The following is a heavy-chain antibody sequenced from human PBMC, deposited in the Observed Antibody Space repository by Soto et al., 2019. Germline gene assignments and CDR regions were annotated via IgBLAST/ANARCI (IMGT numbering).Heavy chain of an antibody. CDR2: IFYTGNT. J-gene: IGHJ5*02. Sequence: QLLLLESGPGLLRPSETLSLTCSVSGGSISSSSYYWDWIRQPPGKGLEWIGSIFYTGNTYYKPSLKSRVSMSVDTSKNQFSLRLTSVTAADTAVYYCARIPMIRGVLGRVPPKPDSQSNWFDPWGQGTLVTVSS. CDR1: GGSISSSSYY. D-gene: IGHD3-10*01. V-gene: IGHV4-39*01. CDR3: ARIPMIRGVLGRVPPKPDSQSNWFDP.